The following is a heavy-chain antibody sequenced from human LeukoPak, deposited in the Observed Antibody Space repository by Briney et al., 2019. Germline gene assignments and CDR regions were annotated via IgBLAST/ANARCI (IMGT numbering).Heavy chain of an antibody. CDR1: GFTFSSYA. D-gene: IGHD6-13*01. CDR3: AKPKLGRGAFDI. CDR2: ISGSGGST. V-gene: IGHV3-23*01. J-gene: IGHJ3*02. Sequence: GRSLRLSCAASGFTFSSYAMSWVRQAPGKGLEWVSAISGSGGSTYYADSVKGRFTISRDNSKNTLYLQMNSLRAEDTAVYYCAKPKLGRGAFDIWGQGTMVTVSS.